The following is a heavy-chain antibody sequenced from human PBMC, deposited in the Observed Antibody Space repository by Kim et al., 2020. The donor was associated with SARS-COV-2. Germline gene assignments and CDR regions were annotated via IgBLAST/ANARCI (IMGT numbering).Heavy chain of an antibody. V-gene: IGHV3-30*18. CDR3: AKDASVNTLRRGWCYYYSRMDG. D-gene: IGHD2-8*02. J-gene: IGHJ6*02. CDR1: GFTFSSCG. CDR2: ISYDGSNT. Sequence: GGSLRLSCAASGFTFSSCGMHWVRQAPGKGLEWVAVISYDGSNTNYADSVKGRFTISRDNSKNTLYLQMNSLRADDTAVYYCAKDASVNTLRRGWCYYYSRMDGWGQGTTVTVSS.